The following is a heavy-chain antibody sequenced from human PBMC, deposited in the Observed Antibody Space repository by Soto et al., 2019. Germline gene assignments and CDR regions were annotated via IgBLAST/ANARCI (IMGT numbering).Heavy chain of an antibody. J-gene: IGHJ6*02. V-gene: IGHV3-33*01. CDR2: IWYDGSDK. Sequence: GGSLRLSCAASGFTFSSYGMHWVRQAPGKGLEWVAVIWYDGSDKYYADSVKGRFTISRDNSKNTLYLQMNSLRAEDTAVYYCARVSNPINYYGMDVWGQGTTVTV. CDR3: ARVSNPINYYGMDV. CDR1: GFTFSSYG.